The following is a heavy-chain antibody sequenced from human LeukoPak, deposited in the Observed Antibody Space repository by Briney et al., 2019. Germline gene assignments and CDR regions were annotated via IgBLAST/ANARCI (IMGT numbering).Heavy chain of an antibody. D-gene: IGHD3-10*01. V-gene: IGHV1-2*02. CDR2: ITPKSGAT. CDR3: AGAYHLLRGVSPFGD. CDR1: GYTFTDYY. Sequence: ASVKVSCKASGYTFTDYYIHWVRQAPGQGLEWMGWITPKSGATIYAQTFKGRVSMTSDTSVSTAYMELNSLRSDDTAVYYCAGAYHLLRGVSPFGDWGQGTLVSVSP. J-gene: IGHJ4*02.